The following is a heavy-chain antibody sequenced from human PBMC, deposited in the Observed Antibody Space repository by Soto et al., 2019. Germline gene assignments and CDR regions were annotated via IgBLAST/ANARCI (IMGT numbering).Heavy chain of an antibody. J-gene: IGHJ3*02. V-gene: IGHV4-34*01. Sequence: PSETLSLTCAVYGGSLSGYYWSWIRQPPGKGLEWIGEINHSGSTNYNPSLKSRVTISVDTSKNQFSLKLSSVTAADTAVYYCARGGRGDIWGQGTMVTVSS. CDR3: ARGGRGDI. D-gene: IGHD2-15*01. CDR1: GGSLSGYY. CDR2: INHSGST.